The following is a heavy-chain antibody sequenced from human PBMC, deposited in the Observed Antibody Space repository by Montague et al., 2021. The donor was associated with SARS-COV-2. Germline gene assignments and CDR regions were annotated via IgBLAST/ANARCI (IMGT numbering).Heavy chain of an antibody. CDR3: ARESITMVRGVTRWYLDL. V-gene: IGHV4-59*13. Sequence: SETLSPTCTVSGGSISSYYWSWIRQPPGKGLEWIGYIYYSGSTNYNPSLKSRVTISVDTSKNQFSLKLSSVTAADTAVYYCARESITMVRGVTRWYLDLWGRGTLVTVSS. D-gene: IGHD3-10*01. CDR1: GGSISSYY. CDR2: IYYSGST. J-gene: IGHJ2*01.